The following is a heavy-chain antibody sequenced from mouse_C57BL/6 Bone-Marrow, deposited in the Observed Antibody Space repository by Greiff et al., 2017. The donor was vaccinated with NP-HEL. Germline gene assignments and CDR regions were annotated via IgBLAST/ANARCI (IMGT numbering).Heavy chain of an antibody. J-gene: IGHJ2*01. D-gene: IGHD2-5*01. V-gene: IGHV1-50*01. CDR2: IDPSDSYT. Sequence: VQLQQPGAELVKPGASVKLSCKASGYTFTSYWMQWVKQRPGQGLEWIGEIDPSDSYTNYNQKFKGKATLTVDTSSSTAYMQLSSLTSEDSAVYYCARESNPFDYWGQGTTLTVSS. CDR3: ARESNPFDY. CDR1: GYTFTSYW.